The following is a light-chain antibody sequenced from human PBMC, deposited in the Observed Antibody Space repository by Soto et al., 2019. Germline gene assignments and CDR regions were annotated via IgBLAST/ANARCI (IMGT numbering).Light chain of an antibody. CDR2: SAS. J-gene: IGKJ4*01. CDR1: QAIATH. CDR3: LQHYSYPPT. Sequence: DIQMTQSPSAISASVGDSVTVTCRASQAIATHLAWFQQHPGKVPKRLLHSASILQSGAPSRFSGSVSGTEVTLTISSLHPEEFATYFCLQHYSYPPTFGGGT. V-gene: IGKV1-17*03.